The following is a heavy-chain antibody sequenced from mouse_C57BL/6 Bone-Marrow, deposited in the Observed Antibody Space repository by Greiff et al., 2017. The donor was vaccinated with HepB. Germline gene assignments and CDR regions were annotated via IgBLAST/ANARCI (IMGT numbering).Heavy chain of an antibody. V-gene: IGHV1-85*01. J-gene: IGHJ2*01. CDR1: GYTFTSYD. Sequence: QVQLQQSGPELVKPGASVKLSCKASGYTFTSYDINWVKQRPGQGLEWIGWIYPGDGSTKYNEKFKGKATLTVDTSSSTAYMELHSLTSEDSAVYFCARWSWDRDYWGQGTTLTVSS. CDR2: IYPGDGST. CDR3: ARWSWDRDY. D-gene: IGHD3-3*01.